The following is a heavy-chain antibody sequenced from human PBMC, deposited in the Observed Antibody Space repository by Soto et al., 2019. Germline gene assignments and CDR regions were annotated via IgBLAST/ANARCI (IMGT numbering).Heavy chain of an antibody. J-gene: IGHJ4*02. D-gene: IGHD6-13*01. CDR2: MNPNTGNR. V-gene: IGHV1-8*01. CDR1: GYPFTCCD. CDR3: ARGAIAGAGFDH. Sequence: QVQLVQSGAEVKKPGASVKVSCKASGYPFTCCDIHWVRQATGQGLEWMGWMNPNTGNRGYAQKFQGRVTMTRNTSISTAYMELSSLRSEDTAVYYCARGAIAGAGFDHWAQGTLVTVSS.